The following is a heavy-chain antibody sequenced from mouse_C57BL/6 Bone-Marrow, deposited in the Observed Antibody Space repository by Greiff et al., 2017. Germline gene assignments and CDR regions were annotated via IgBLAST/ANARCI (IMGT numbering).Heavy chain of an antibody. J-gene: IGHJ3*01. CDR2: IDPETGGT. CDR1: GYTFTDYE. V-gene: IGHV1-15*01. D-gene: IGHD3-2*02. Sequence: VQVVESGAELVRPGASVTLSCKASGYTFTDYEMHWVKQTPVHGLEWIGAIDPETGGTAYNQKFKGKAILTADKSSSTAYMELRSLTSEDSAVYYCTGSGPWFAYWGQGTLVTVSA. CDR3: TGSGPWFAY.